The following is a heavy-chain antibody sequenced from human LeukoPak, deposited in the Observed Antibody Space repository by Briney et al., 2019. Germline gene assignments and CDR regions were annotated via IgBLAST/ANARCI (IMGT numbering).Heavy chain of an antibody. D-gene: IGHD6-13*01. Sequence: KPSETLSLTCTVSGASVRSGSYYWSWIRQPPGKGLEWIGFAYYSGSTSYNPSLKSRVTMSVDTSKNQFSLKLSSVTAADTAVYYCARGYSSSWYYFDYWGQGTLVTVSS. J-gene: IGHJ4*02. CDR2: AYYSGST. V-gene: IGHV4-61*01. CDR1: GASVRSGSYY. CDR3: ARGYSSSWYYFDY.